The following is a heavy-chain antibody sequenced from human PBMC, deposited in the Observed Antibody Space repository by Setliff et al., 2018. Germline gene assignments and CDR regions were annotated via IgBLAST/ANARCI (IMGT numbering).Heavy chain of an antibody. CDR3: ARGRYWFAPNWFDP. D-gene: IGHD2-21*01. CDR2: IYYSGST. Sequence: SETLSLTCTVSGGSISSGGYYWSWIRQHPGRGLEWIGYIYYSGSTYYNPSLKSRVTISVDTSKNQFSLKLSSVTAADTAVYYCARGRYWFAPNWFDPWGQGTLVTVAS. V-gene: IGHV4-31*03. CDR1: GGSISSGGYY. J-gene: IGHJ5*02.